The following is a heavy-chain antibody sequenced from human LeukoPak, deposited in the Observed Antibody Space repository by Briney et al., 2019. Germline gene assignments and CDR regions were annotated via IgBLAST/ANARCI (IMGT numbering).Heavy chain of an antibody. V-gene: IGHV3-30*18. CDR2: VSYDGSNK. CDR1: GFTFSSYG. Sequence: GGSLRLSCAASGFTFSSYGMHWVRQAPGKGLEWVAVVSYDGSNKYYAASVKGRFTISRVNSKNTLYLQLNSLRAEDTAVHYCAKDGGCSSTTCYSPYYFDYWGQGTLVTVSS. J-gene: IGHJ4*02. D-gene: IGHD2-2*01. CDR3: AKDGGCSSTTCYSPYYFDY.